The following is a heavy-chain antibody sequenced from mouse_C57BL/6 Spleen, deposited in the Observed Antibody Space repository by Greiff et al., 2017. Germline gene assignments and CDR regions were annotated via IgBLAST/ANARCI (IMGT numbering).Heavy chain of an antibody. CDR1: GYTFTSYW. D-gene: IGHD2-5*01. CDR3: ARAYYSNPYAMDY. J-gene: IGHJ4*01. V-gene: IGHV1-61*01. CDR2: IYPSDSET. Sequence: QVQLQQPGAELVRPGSSVKLSCKASGYTFTSYWMDWVKQRPGQGLEWIGNIYPSDSETHYNQKFKDKATLTVDKSSSTAYMQLSSLTSEDSAVYYCARAYYSNPYAMDYWGQGTSVTVSS.